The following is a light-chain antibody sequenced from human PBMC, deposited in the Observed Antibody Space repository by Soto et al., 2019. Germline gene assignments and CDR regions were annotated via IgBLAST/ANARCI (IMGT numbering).Light chain of an antibody. CDR1: QSISRS. CDR3: QQYNSDVFT. V-gene: IGKV1-5*01. CDR2: DAS. J-gene: IGKJ3*01. Sequence: DIQMTQSPSTLSASVGDRVTITCRASQSISRSLAWYQQKPGRAPKLLIFDASSLESGVPTRFGGSGFGTEFTLTISSHQPDDFATYYCQQYNSDVFTYGPETTVVIK.